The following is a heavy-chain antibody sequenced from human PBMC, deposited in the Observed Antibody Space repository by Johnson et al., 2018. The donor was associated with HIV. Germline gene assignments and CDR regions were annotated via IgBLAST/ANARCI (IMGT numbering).Heavy chain of an antibody. D-gene: IGHD5-24*01. CDR1: GFTFRDYH. J-gene: IGHJ3*02. CDR3: ARVSLYGSDAFDI. Sequence: QVQLVESGGGLVKPGGSLRVSCAASGFTFRDYHMSWIRQAPGKGVEWLSYISGSGSTIYYADSVKGRFTISRDNAKNSLYLQMNSLRTEDTAVYYCARVSLYGSDAFDIWGQGTMVTVSS. CDR2: ISGSGSTI. V-gene: IGHV3-11*04.